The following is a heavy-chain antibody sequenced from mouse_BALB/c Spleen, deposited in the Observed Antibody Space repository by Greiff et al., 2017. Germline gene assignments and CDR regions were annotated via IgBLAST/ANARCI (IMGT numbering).Heavy chain of an antibody. Sequence: VQLKESGGGLVQPGGSRKLSCAASGFTFSSFGMHWVRQAPEKGLEWVAYISSGSSTIYYADTVKGRFTISRDNPKNTLFLQMTSLRSEDTAMYYCARERYYYGSSYDYAMDYWGQGTSVTVSS. CDR3: ARERYYYGSSYDYAMDY. J-gene: IGHJ4*01. CDR2: ISSGSSTI. CDR1: GFTFSSFG. D-gene: IGHD1-1*01. V-gene: IGHV5-17*02.